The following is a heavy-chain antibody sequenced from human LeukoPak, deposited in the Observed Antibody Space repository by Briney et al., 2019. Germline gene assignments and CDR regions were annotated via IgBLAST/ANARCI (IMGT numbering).Heavy chain of an antibody. CDR2: IRYDGSNK. CDR1: GFTFSSYG. CDR3: ASWPGGWYGEDS. V-gene: IGHV3-30*02. J-gene: IGHJ4*02. D-gene: IGHD6-19*01. Sequence: GGSLRLSCAASGFTFSSYGIHWVRQAPGKGLEWVAFIRYDGSNKYYADSVKGRFTISRDNSKNTLYLQMNSLRAEDTAVYYCASWPGGWYGEDSWGQGTLVTVSS.